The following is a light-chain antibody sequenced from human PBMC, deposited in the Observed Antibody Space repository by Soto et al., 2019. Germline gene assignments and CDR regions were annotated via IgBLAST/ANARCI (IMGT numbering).Light chain of an antibody. CDR2: EVS. V-gene: IGLV2-8*01. CDR1: SSDVGGYNY. J-gene: IGLJ1*01. Sequence: QSALAQPPSASGSPGQPVTISCTGSSSDVGGYNYVSWYQQHPGKAPKLMIYEVSKRPSGVPDRFSGSKSGNTASLTVSGLQAEDEADYYCSSYAGTNNPYVFGNGTRSPS. CDR3: SSYAGTNNPYV.